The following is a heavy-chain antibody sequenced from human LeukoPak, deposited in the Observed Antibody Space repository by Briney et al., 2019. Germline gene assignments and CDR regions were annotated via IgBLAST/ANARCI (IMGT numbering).Heavy chain of an antibody. CDR1: GFTFSSYA. Sequence: QSGGSLRLSCAASGFTFSSYAMSWVRQAPGKGLEWVSAISGSGDTTYYADSVKGRFSISRDNSKNTLSLQMHTLRAEDTAVYFCAKDFGSAWSRLFYWGQGTLVTVSS. V-gene: IGHV3-23*01. CDR2: ISGSGDTT. J-gene: IGHJ4*02. CDR3: AKDFGSAWSRLFY. D-gene: IGHD6-19*01.